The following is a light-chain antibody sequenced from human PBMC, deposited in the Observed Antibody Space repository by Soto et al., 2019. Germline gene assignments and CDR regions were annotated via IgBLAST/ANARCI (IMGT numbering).Light chain of an antibody. CDR1: QSISSRY. Sequence: EFVLTQSPGTLSLSPGERATLSCRATQSISSRYLAWYRQKPGQAPRILIYGASTRATGIPDRFSGSGSGTDFTLTISRLEPEDFAVYYCQQYGSSPPLTFGGGTKVEIK. CDR2: GAS. J-gene: IGKJ4*01. V-gene: IGKV3-20*01. CDR3: QQYGSSPPLT.